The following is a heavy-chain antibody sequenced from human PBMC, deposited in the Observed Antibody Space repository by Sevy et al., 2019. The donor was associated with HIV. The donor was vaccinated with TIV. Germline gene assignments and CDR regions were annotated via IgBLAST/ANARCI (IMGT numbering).Heavy chain of an antibody. J-gene: IGHJ6*02. CDR2: ISYDGSNK. Sequence: GGSLRLSCAASGFTFSSYGMHWVRQAPGKGLEWVAVISYDGSNKYYADSVKGRFTISRDNSKNTLYLQMNSLGAEDTAVYYCAKDRGLRFLDSMDVWGQGTTVTVSS. V-gene: IGHV3-30*18. CDR1: GFTFSSYG. D-gene: IGHD3-3*01. CDR3: AKDRGLRFLDSMDV.